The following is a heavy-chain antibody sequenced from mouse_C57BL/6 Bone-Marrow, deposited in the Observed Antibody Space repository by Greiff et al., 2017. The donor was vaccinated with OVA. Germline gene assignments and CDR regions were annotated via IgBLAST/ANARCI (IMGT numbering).Heavy chain of an antibody. J-gene: IGHJ4*01. CDR3: ARWGVNYGSSYGAMDY. Sequence: VQLKESGPGLAKPSQTLSLTCSVTGYSITSDYWNWIRKFPGNKLEYMGYISYSGSTYYNPSLQSRISITRDTSKNQYYLQLNSVTTEDTATYYCARWGVNYGSSYGAMDYWGQGTSVTVSS. D-gene: IGHD1-1*01. CDR2: ISYSGST. CDR1: GYSITSDY. V-gene: IGHV3-8*01.